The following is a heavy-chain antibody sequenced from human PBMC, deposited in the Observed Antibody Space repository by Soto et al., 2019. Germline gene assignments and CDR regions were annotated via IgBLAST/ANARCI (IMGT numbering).Heavy chain of an antibody. Sequence: QVQLVQSGAEVKKPGASVKVSCKASGYTFTTYEINWVRQVPGQGLEWMGWMSPSSGNTGYVDQFRGRVTMTSITTTTPAYMELSSLRSEYPAVYFCARVGGQLVGDHGMDVWGQGTTVTVSS. CDR2: MSPSSGNT. CDR3: ARVGGQLVGDHGMDV. V-gene: IGHV1-8*01. J-gene: IGHJ6*02. D-gene: IGHD3-10*01. CDR1: GYTFTTYE.